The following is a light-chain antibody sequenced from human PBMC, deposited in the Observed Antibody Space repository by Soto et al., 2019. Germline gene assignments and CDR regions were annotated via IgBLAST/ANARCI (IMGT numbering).Light chain of an antibody. CDR2: EVS. V-gene: IGLV2-8*01. CDR3: SSYAGSNMGV. Sequence: QSALTQPPSASGSPGQSVTIPCTGTSSDVGGYDHVSWYQQHPGKAPKLMIYEVSQRPSGVPDRFSASKSGDTASLTVSGLRAEDEADYYCSSYAGSNMGVFGSGTKVTVL. CDR1: SSDVGGYDH. J-gene: IGLJ1*01.